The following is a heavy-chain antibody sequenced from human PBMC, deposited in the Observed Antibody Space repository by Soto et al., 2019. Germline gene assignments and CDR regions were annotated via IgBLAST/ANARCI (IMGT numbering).Heavy chain of an antibody. CDR3: ATRGTAVVGVDY. Sequence: GESLKISCKGSGYSFTIYWISWVRQMPGKGLEWMGRIDPSDSYTNYSPSFQGHVTISADKSISTAYLQWSSLKASDTAMYYCATRGTAVVGVDYWGQGTLVTVSS. CDR2: IDPSDSYT. J-gene: IGHJ4*02. D-gene: IGHD6-19*01. V-gene: IGHV5-10-1*01. CDR1: GYSFTIYW.